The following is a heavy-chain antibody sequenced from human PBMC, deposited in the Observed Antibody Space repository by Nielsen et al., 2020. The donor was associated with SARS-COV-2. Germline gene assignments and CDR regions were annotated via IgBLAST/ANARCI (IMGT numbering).Heavy chain of an antibody. D-gene: IGHD2-15*01. CDR1: GYTFTSYG. CDR3: ARKGGGSWVNYYYGMDV. CDR2: INPSGGST. V-gene: IGHV1-46*01. J-gene: IGHJ6*02. Sequence: ASVKVSCKASGYTFTSYGISWVRQAPGQGLEWMGIINPSGGSTSYAQKFQGRVTMTRDTSTSTVYMELSSLRSEDTAVYYCARKGGGSWVNYYYGMDVWGQGTTVTVSS.